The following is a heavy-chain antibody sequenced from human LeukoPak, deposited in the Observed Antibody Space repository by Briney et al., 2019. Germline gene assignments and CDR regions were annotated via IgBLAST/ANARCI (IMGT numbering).Heavy chain of an antibody. J-gene: IGHJ6*03. CDR3: ARGILSSGWYGYYYYYMDV. V-gene: IGHV4-59*01. D-gene: IGHD6-19*01. CDR2: IYYSGST. Sequence: SETLSLTCTVSGGSISSYYWSWIRQPPGKGLEWIGYIYYSGSTNYNPPLKSRVTISVDTSKNQFSLKLSSVTAADTAVYYCARGILSSGWYGYYYYYMDVWGKGTTVTVSS. CDR1: GGSISSYY.